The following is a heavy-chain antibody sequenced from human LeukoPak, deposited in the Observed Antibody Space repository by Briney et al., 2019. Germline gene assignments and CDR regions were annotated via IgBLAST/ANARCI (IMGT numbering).Heavy chain of an antibody. Sequence: PGRSLRLSCAASGFTFSSYAMHWVRQAPGKGLEWVAVISYDGSNKYYADSVKGRFTISRDNSKNTLYLQMNSLRAEDTAVYYCARGPGYYYDPSGYWGQGTLVTVSS. V-gene: IGHV3-30-3*01. CDR1: GFTFSSYA. CDR3: ARGPGYYYDPSGY. CDR2: ISYDGSNK. J-gene: IGHJ4*02. D-gene: IGHD3-22*01.